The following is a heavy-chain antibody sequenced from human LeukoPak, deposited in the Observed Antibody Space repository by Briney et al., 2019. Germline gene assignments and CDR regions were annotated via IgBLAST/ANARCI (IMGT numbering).Heavy chain of an antibody. J-gene: IGHJ4*02. D-gene: IGHD3-9*01. CDR3: AGHKRRGNYDILTGHPFDY. CDR2: INHSGST. Sequence: PSETLSLTCAVYGGSFSGYYWSWIRQPPGKGLEWIGEINHSGSTNYNPSLTSRGTTSVDTSKNQFSLKLRSVTAGDTAVYYFAGHKRRGNYDILTGHPFDYWGQGTLVTVSS. CDR1: GGSFSGYY. V-gene: IGHV4-34*01.